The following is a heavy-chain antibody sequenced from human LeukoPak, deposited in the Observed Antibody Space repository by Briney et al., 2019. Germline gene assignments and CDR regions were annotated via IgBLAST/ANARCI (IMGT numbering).Heavy chain of an antibody. Sequence: SETLSLTCAVYGGSFTDYYWSWSRRPPGKGLEWIGEINHSGYTNYNPSLKSRVSVSVDTSKNQFSLKLSSVTAADTAVYYCAGSIAARLDYWGQGTLVTVSS. CDR2: INHSGYT. D-gene: IGHD6-6*01. CDR1: GGSFTDYY. J-gene: IGHJ4*02. CDR3: AGSIAARLDY. V-gene: IGHV4-34*01.